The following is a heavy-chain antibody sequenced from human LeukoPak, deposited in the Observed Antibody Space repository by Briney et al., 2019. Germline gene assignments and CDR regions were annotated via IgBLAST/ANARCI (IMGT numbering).Heavy chain of an antibody. CDR1: GGSFSDYY. CDR2: INHSGST. J-gene: IGHJ6*02. Sequence: SETLSLTCAVYGGSFSDYYWSWIRQPPGKGLEWIGEINHSGSTNYNPSLKSRVTISVDTSKNQFSLKLSSVTAADTAVYYCARAVIVVVNRGTYGMDVWGQGTTVTVSS. V-gene: IGHV4-34*01. CDR3: ARAVIVVVNRGTYGMDV. D-gene: IGHD3-22*01.